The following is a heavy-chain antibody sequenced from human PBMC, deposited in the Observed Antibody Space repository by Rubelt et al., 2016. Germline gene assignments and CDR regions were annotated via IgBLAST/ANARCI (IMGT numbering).Heavy chain of an antibody. D-gene: IGHD3-22*01. CDR3: TTDRYYYDSSGFPWFDP. CDR2: IKSKTDGGTT. V-gene: IGHV3-15*01. CDR1: GFTFSNAW. J-gene: IGHJ5*02. Sequence: SLRLSCAASGFTFSNAWMSWVRQAPGKGLEWVGRIKSKTDGGTTDYAAPVTGRFTISRDDSKNTLYLQMNSLKTEDTAVYYCTTDRYYYDSSGFPWFDPWGQGTLVTVSS.